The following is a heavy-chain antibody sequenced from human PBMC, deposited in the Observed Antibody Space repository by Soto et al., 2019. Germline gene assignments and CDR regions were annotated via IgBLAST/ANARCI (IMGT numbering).Heavy chain of an antibody. D-gene: IGHD6-19*01. CDR3: ARLKYNSGRYYVDQ. V-gene: IGHV4-59*01. Sequence: QVQLQESGPGLVKPSETLSLTCTVSGSSISSYYWSWIRQSPGKGLEWIGYVYYSGSTNNNPSLKRRVTISVDIPKKQFSLKLTSVTAADTALYYCARLKYNSGRYYVDQWGQGTLVTVSS. CDR1: GSSISSYY. CDR2: VYYSGST. J-gene: IGHJ4*02.